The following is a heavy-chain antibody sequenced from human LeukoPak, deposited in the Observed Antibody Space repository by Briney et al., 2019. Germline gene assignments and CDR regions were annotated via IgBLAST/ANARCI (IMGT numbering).Heavy chain of an antibody. V-gene: IGHV3-30*18. CDR2: IWYGGSNE. CDR1: GFTFSSCG. Sequence: PGRSLRLSCAASGFTFSSCGMHWVRQAPGKGLEWVAVIWYGGSNEYYADSVKGRFTISRDNSKNTLYLQMNSLRAEDTAVYYCAKAAGSSSSEFYYYYYMDVWGKGTTVTVSS. J-gene: IGHJ6*03. D-gene: IGHD6-6*01. CDR3: AKAAGSSSSEFYYYYYMDV.